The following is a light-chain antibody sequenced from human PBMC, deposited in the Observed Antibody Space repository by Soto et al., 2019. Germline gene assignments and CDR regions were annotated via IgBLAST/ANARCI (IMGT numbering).Light chain of an antibody. CDR3: SSYTSTDIPYV. J-gene: IGLJ1*01. Sequence: QSVLTQAASVSGSPGQSITISCTATSGDVGCYNYVSWYQHHPGEAPKLIIYEVNKRPSGVSHRFSGSKSGSTASLTISVLQTEDEATYFCSSYTSTDIPYVFGSGTKVTVL. V-gene: IGLV2-14*01. CDR1: SGDVGCYNY. CDR2: EVN.